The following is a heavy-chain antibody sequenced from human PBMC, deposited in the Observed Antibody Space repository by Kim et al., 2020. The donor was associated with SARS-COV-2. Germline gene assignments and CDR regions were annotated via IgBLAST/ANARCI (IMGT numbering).Heavy chain of an antibody. Sequence: GGSLRLSCTASGFTFGDYAMSWFRQAPGKGLEWVGFIRSKAYGGTTEYSASVKVRFTISRDDSKSIAYLQMNSLKTEDTAVYYCTRDGSGYCSSTSCVFDYWGQGTLVTVSS. J-gene: IGHJ4*02. D-gene: IGHD2-2*01. CDR2: IRSKAYGGTT. V-gene: IGHV3-49*03. CDR1: GFTFGDYA. CDR3: TRDGSGYCSSTSCVFDY.